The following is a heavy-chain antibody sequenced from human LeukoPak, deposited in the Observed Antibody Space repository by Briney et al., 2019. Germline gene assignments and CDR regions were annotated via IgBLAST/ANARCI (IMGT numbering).Heavy chain of an antibody. V-gene: IGHV3-30*04. CDR1: GFTFSSYA. Sequence: GGSLRLSCAASGFTFSSYAMHWVRQAPGKGLEWVAVISYDGSNKYYADSVKGRFTISRDNSKNTLYLQMNSLRAEDTAVYYCARDHYYDSGGYVDYWGQGTLVTVSS. CDR2: ISYDGSNK. J-gene: IGHJ4*02. CDR3: ARDHYYDSGGYVDY. D-gene: IGHD3-22*01.